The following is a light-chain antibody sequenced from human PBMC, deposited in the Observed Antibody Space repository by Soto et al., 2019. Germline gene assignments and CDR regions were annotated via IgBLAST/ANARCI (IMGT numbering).Light chain of an antibody. CDR3: QQFNSFPLFT. CDR1: QGIDSY. J-gene: IGKJ3*01. CDR2: ATS. V-gene: IGKV1-9*01. Sequence: IQLTQSPSSLSASVGDRVTITCRASQGIDSYLAWYQHKPGKAPRLLIYATSTLQSGVPSRFSGSGSGTDFTLTISSLQPEDFATYYCQQFNSFPLFTFGPGTKVDVK.